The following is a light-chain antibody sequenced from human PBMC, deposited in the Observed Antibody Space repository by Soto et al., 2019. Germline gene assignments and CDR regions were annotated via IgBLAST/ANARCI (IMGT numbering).Light chain of an antibody. Sequence: EIVLTQSAATLFVSPGERVTLSCRASQSIGNNLAWYQQRPGQAPRLLIYGASTRATGVPDKFSGSASGTEFTLTISSLQSGDFVVYYCQQYKNWPYTFGQGTKLEIK. CDR2: GAS. V-gene: IGKV3-15*01. J-gene: IGKJ2*01. CDR3: QQYKNWPYT. CDR1: QSIGNN.